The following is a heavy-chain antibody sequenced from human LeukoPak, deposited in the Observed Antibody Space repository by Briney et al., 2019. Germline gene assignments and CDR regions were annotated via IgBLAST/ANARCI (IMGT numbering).Heavy chain of an antibody. CDR1: GYTFTSYG. J-gene: IGHJ5*02. V-gene: IGHV1-18*01. D-gene: IGHD3-16*02. CDR2: ISDYNGNT. Sequence: ASVKVSCKASGYTFTSYGISWVRQAPGQGLEWMGWISDYNGNTNYAQKFQGRVTMTTDTSTNTAHMELRSLRSDDTAAYYCARVKGPRLGELSLNWFDPWGQGTPVTVSS. CDR3: ARVKGPRLGELSLNWFDP.